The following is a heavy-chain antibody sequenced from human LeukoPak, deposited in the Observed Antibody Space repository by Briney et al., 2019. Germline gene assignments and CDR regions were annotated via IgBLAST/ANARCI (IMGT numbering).Heavy chain of an antibody. D-gene: IGHD3-10*01. V-gene: IGHV3-7*01. Sequence: LPGGSLRLSCAASGFTFSSYWMSWVRQAPGKGLEWVANIKQDGSEKYYMDSVKGRFTISRDNSKNTLYLQMNSLRAEDTAVYYCAKGDYYGSGSYYLFDYWGQGTLVTVSS. CDR2: IKQDGSEK. J-gene: IGHJ4*02. CDR3: AKGDYYGSGSYYLFDY. CDR1: GFTFSSYW.